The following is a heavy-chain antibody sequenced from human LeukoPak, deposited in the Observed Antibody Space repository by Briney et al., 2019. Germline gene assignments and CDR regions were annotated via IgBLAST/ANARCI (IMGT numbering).Heavy chain of an antibody. CDR1: GYSFTNYW. CDR3: ARAQNVYYYYYGMDV. V-gene: IGHV5-51*01. CDR2: VYPGDSDT. J-gene: IGHJ6*02. Sequence: GESLKISCQGSGYSFTNYWIGWVRQMPGKGLEWMGIVYPGDSDTRYSPSFQGQVTISADKSISTAYLQWSSLKASDTAMYYCARAQNVYYYYYGMDVWGQGTTVTVSS.